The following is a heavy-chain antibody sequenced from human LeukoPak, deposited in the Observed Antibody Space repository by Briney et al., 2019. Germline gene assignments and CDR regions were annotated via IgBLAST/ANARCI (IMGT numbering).Heavy chain of an antibody. Sequence: GGSLRLSCAASGFTFSSYTMHWVRQAPGQGLEWVAVISYDGSNKYYADSVKGRFTISGDNSKNTLYLQMNSLRAEDTAVYYCVREGYFVFDFWGQGALVTVSS. D-gene: IGHD2-21*01. CDR1: GFTFSSYT. J-gene: IGHJ4*02. V-gene: IGHV3-30-3*01. CDR2: ISYDGSNK. CDR3: VREGYFVFDF.